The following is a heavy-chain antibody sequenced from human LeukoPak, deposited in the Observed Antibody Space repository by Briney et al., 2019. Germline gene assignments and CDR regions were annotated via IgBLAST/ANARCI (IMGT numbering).Heavy chain of an antibody. V-gene: IGHV1-8*01. CDR1: GYTFTSYD. D-gene: IGHD6-19*01. CDR3: ARGPESSSGWYVPNWFDP. J-gene: IGHJ5*02. CDR2: MNPNSGNT. Sequence: ASVKVSCKASGYTFTSYDINWVRQATGQGLEWMGWMNPNSGNTGYAQKFQGRVTMTRNTSISTAYMELSSLRSEDTAVYYCARGPESSSGWYVPNWFDPWGQGTLVTVSS.